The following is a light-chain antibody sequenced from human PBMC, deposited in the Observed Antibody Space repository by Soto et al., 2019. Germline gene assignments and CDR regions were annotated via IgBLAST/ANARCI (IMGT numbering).Light chain of an antibody. Sequence: DIQMTQSPSTLSASVGDRVTITCRASQSISSGLAWYQRKSGKAPKLLIYDASTLESGVPSRFSGSGSGTEFTLTICCLEPDDFATYYCQQYNSSCTFGQGTKVEIK. V-gene: IGKV1-5*01. CDR1: QSISSG. CDR2: DAS. J-gene: IGKJ1*01. CDR3: QQYNSSCT.